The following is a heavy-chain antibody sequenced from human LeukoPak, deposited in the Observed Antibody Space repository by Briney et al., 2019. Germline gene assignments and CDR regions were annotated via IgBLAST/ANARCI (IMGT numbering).Heavy chain of an antibody. V-gene: IGHV4-59*12. J-gene: IGHJ4*02. CDR3: AKDTWLAY. CDR1: GGSISSYY. CDR2: IYYSGST. D-gene: IGHD3-10*01. Sequence: KPSETLSLTCTVSGGSISSYYWSWIRQPPGKGLEWIGYIYYSGSTNYNPSLKSRVTISVDTSKNQFSLKLSSVTAADTAVYYCAKDTWLAYWGQGTLVTVSS.